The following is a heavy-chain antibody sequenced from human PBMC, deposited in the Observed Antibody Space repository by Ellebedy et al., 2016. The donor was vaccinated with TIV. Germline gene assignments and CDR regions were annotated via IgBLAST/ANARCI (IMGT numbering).Heavy chain of an antibody. CDR3: ARHRGFYSGWTFDY. CDR2: VRYSGDS. D-gene: IGHD5-12*01. Sequence: MPSETLSLTCTVSGVSMSSGDYYWAWIRQSPGKGLERIGSVRYSGDSYYNPSLQSRITISVDTCKNQSSLSLTSVTAADTALYVCARHRGFYSGWTFDYWGLGTLVTVSS. J-gene: IGHJ4*02. V-gene: IGHV4-39*07. CDR1: GVSMSSGDYY.